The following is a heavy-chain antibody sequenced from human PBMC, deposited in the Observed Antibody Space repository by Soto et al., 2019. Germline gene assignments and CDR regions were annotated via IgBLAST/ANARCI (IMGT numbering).Heavy chain of an antibody. CDR1: GGSFSGYY. V-gene: IGHV4-34*01. D-gene: IGHD3-22*01. CDR2: INHSGST. Sequence: PSETLSLTCAVYGGSFSGYYWSWIRQPPGKGLEWIGEINHSGSTNYNPSLKSRVTISVDTSKNQFSLKLSSVTAADTAVYYCARDTGSYDSSGYYYVGYYGMDVWGQGTTVTVSS. J-gene: IGHJ6*02. CDR3: ARDTGSYDSSGYYYVGYYGMDV.